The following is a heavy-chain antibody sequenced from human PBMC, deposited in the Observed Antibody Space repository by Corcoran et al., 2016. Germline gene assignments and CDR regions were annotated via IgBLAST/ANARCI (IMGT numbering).Heavy chain of an antibody. V-gene: IGHV4-61*01. D-gene: IGHD2-15*01. CDR1: GGSVSSGSFY. Sequence: QLQLQESGPGLVKPSETLSLTCTVSGGSVSSGSFYWNWVRQPPGKGLEWIGYISYRGTTKYNPPLKRRVTLSEDPSKNQFSLTLGAVTAADTDVYYWARAPATSLEYCSGGSCFGDDTIDIWGQGTMVTVSS. J-gene: IGHJ3*02. CDR3: ARAPATSLEYCSGGSCFGDDTIDI. CDR2: ISYRGTT.